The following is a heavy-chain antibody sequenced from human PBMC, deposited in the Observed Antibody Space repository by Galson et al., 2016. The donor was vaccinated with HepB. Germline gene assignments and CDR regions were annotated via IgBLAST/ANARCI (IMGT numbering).Heavy chain of an antibody. J-gene: IGHJ3*02. V-gene: IGHV3-23*01. D-gene: IGHD4-11*01. CDR1: GFTFSKYA. CDR3: AKSETSFDI. Sequence: SLRLSCAASGFTFSKYAMSWVRQAPGKGPQWVSAITGSGGSAYYADFVKGRFTMSRDNSKNTLSLQMNSLSAEDTAVYYCAKSETSFDIWGQGTMVTVSS. CDR2: ITGSGGSA.